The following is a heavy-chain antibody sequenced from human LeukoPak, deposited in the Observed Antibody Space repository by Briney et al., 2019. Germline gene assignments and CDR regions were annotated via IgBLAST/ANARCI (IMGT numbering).Heavy chain of an antibody. D-gene: IGHD2-2*03. CDR3: ARLWIVASWFDA. V-gene: IGHV4-39*02. Sequence: SETLSLTCTVSGDFLSSGRYYWGWIRQPPGKEPEWIGTIFYSGKTYYSASLKSRVTVSLDTSEKNFSLRLSSVTAADKAGYYFARLWIVASWFDAWGEGALVTVSS. J-gene: IGHJ5*02. CDR2: IFYSGKT. CDR1: GDFLSSGRYY.